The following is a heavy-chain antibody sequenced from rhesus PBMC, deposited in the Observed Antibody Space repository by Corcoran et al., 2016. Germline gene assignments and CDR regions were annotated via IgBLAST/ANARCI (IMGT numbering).Heavy chain of an antibody. Sequence: EVQLVETGGGLVQPGGSLKLSCAASGFTFSSYGMSWVRQAPGKGLEWVSAINSGGGSTNHADSVKGRFTNARDNSKNTLSLQMNSLRAEDTAVYYCAKRGVTRTYFDYWGQGVLVTVSS. D-gene: IGHD1-7*02. CDR3: AKRGVTRTYFDY. CDR2: INSGGGST. CDR1: GFTFSSYG. V-gene: IGHV3S5*01. J-gene: IGHJ4*01.